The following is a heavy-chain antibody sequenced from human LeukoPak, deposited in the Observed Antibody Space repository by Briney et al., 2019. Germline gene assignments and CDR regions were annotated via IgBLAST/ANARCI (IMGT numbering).Heavy chain of an antibody. Sequence: GGSLRLSCAASGFTFSSYAMHWVRQAPGKGLEWVAVISYDGSNKYYADSVKGRFTISRDNSKNTLYLQMNSLRAEDTAVYYCARGWYYYDSSGPLGYWGQGTLVTVSS. CDR2: ISYDGSNK. CDR3: ARGWYYYDSSGPLGY. V-gene: IGHV3-30*04. D-gene: IGHD3-22*01. CDR1: GFTFSSYA. J-gene: IGHJ4*02.